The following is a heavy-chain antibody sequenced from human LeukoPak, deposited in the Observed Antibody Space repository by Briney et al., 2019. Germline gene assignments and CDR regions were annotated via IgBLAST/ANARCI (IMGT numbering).Heavy chain of an antibody. CDR2: INHSGST. CDR1: GGSFSGYY. CDR3: ARGAIRPGY. Sequence: SETLSLTCAVYGGSFSGYYWSCLRHPPGKGLEGIVEINHSGSTNYNPSLKSRVTISIHTSKKQFSLKLSSVTGADTAVYYCARGAIRPGYWGQGTLVTVSS. D-gene: IGHD5-24*01. J-gene: IGHJ4*02. V-gene: IGHV4-34*01.